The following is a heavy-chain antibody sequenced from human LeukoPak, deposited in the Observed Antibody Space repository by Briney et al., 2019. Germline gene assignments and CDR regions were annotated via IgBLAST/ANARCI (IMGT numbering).Heavy chain of an antibody. CDR2: ISYDGSNQ. CDR1: GFTFSNSG. J-gene: IGHJ4*02. CDR3: ANGRGIAAEFRY. D-gene: IGHD6-13*01. V-gene: IGHV3-30*18. Sequence: GGSLRLSCAASGFTFSNSGMHWFRQAPGKGLDWVAGISYDGSNQYYSDSLRGRFTISRDNSKNLLYLQMNSLRPEDTALYYCANGRGIAAEFRYWGQGALVTVSS.